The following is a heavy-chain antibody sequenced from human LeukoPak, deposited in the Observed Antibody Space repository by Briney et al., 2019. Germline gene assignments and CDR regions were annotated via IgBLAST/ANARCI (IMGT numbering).Heavy chain of an antibody. V-gene: IGHV1-18*01. Sequence: GASVKVSCKASGYTFTSYGISWGRQAPGQGLEWMGWISAYNGNTNYAQKLQGRVTMTTDTSTSTAYMELRSLRSDDTAVYYCARDERGYSYGYAFDIWGQGTMVTVSS. J-gene: IGHJ3*02. CDR3: ARDERGYSYGYAFDI. D-gene: IGHD5-18*01. CDR2: ISAYNGNT. CDR1: GYTFTSYG.